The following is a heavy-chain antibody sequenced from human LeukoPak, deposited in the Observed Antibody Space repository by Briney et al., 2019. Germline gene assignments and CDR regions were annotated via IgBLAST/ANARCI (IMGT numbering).Heavy chain of an antibody. CDR1: GFTVMTND. D-gene: IGHD3-16*01. CDR3: ARGVEPLAANTLAY. V-gene: IGHV3-53*01. J-gene: IGHJ4*02. CDR2: LDVVRNT. Sequence: GGSLRLSCAASGFTVMTNDMTWVRQAPGKGLERVLVLDVVRNTKYADSVQGRFTISRDNSKNTLYLEMNSLSPDDTAVYYCARGVEPLAANTLAYWGQGTLVTVSS.